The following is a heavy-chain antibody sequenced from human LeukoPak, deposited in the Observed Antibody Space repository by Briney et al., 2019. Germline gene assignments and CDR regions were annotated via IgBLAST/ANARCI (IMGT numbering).Heavy chain of an antibody. CDR3: ARGGRNKYTSGDFAY. Sequence: SETLSLTCAVSGGSLSGFFWSWIRQPPGKGLEWIGEVNQSGASNYKPPLKSRVTISVDTSTTQLSLMLTSVTAADTALYYCARGGRNKYTSGDFAYWGQGILVTVSS. CDR2: VNQSGAS. CDR1: GGSLSGFF. J-gene: IGHJ4*02. V-gene: IGHV4-34*01. D-gene: IGHD3-3*01.